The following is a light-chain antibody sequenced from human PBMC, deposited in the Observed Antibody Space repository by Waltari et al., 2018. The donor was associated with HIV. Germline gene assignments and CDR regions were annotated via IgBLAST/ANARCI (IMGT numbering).Light chain of an antibody. CDR3: QQYNNWPGT. J-gene: IGKJ1*01. CDR1: QSVSSN. V-gene: IGKV3D-15*01. CDR2: AAY. Sequence: ELVLTQSPATLSVSPGESATLSCRASQSVSSNFAWYQQKPGKAPRLLIYAAYTRATGTPARFSGMGSVTVFIFIISSLQADDFAVYDWQQYNNWPGTFGQGTKVEIK.